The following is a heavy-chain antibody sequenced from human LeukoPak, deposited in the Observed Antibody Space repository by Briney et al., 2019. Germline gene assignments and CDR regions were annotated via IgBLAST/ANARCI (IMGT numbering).Heavy chain of an antibody. CDR3: ARDKLTGTFNS. CDR1: GYTFTGYY. V-gene: IGHV1-2*02. J-gene: IGHJ4*02. Sequence: ASVKVSCKASGYTFTGYYMHWVRQAPGQGLEWMGWINPNSGGTNYAQKFQGRGTMTRDTSISTAYMELSRRRSDDTAVYYCARDKLTGTFNSSGPGTLVAASP. D-gene: IGHD1-7*01. CDR2: INPNSGGT.